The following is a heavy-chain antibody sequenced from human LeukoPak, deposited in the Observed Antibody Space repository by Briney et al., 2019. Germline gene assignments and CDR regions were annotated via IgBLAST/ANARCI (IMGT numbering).Heavy chain of an antibody. CDR3: ARGLEWLLPDQYYFDY. CDR1: GFTFSSYS. CDR2: ISSGSSTI. J-gene: IGHJ4*02. V-gene: IGHV3-48*01. Sequence: GGSLRLSCAASGFTFSSYSMNWVRQAPGKGLEWVSYISSGSSTIYYADSVKGRFTISRDNSKNTLYLQMNSLRAEDTAVYYCARGLEWLLPDQYYFDYWGQGTLVTVSS. D-gene: IGHD3-3*01.